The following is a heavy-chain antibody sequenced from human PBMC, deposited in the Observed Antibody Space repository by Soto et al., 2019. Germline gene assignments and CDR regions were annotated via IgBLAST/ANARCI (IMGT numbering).Heavy chain of an antibody. CDR2: IYYSGST. Sequence: SETLSLTCTVSGGSISSYYWSRIRQPPGKGLEWIGYIYYSGSTNYNPSLKSRVTISVDTSKNQFSLKLSSVTAADTAVYYCARYLYDYGDVPYYFDYWGQGTLVTVSS. D-gene: IGHD4-17*01. J-gene: IGHJ4*02. CDR1: GGSISSYY. V-gene: IGHV4-59*01. CDR3: ARYLYDYGDVPYYFDY.